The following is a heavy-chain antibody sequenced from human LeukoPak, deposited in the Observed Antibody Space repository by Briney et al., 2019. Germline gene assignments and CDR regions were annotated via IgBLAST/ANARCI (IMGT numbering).Heavy chain of an antibody. J-gene: IGHJ6*04. CDR1: GGSISSYY. CDR2: IYYSEST. D-gene: IGHD3-16*01. V-gene: IGHV4-59*12. Sequence: SETLSLTCTVSGGSISSYYWSWIRQPPGKGLEWIGYIYYSESTNYNPSLKSRVTISVDTSKNQFSLKLSSVTAADTALYYCARGGSPDVWGKGTTVTVFS. CDR3: ARGGSPDV.